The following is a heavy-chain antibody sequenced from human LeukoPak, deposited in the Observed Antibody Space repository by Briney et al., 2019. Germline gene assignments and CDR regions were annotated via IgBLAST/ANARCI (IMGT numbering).Heavy chain of an antibody. Sequence: GASVKVSCKASGGTFSSYAISWVRQAPGQGLEWMGGIIPIFGTANYAQKFQGRVTITADESASTAYMELSSLRSEDTAVYYCARAVGYCSGGSCYPRNDYWGQGTLVTVSS. CDR3: ARAVGYCSGGSCYPRNDY. V-gene: IGHV1-69*13. J-gene: IGHJ4*02. CDR2: IIPIFGTA. CDR1: GGTFSSYA. D-gene: IGHD2-15*01.